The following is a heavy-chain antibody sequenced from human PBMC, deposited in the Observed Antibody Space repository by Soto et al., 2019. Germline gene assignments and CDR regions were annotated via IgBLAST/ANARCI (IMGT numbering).Heavy chain of an antibody. J-gene: IGHJ4*02. V-gene: IGHV4-34*01. D-gene: IGHD5-18*01. CDR3: ARVHRGYSYGYAFYY. CDR2: INHSGST. CDR1: GGSFSGYY. Sequence: SETLSLTCAVYGGSFSGYYWSWIRQPPGKGLEWIGEINHSGSTNYNPSLKSRVTISVDTSKNQFSLKLSSVTAADTAVYYCARVHRGYSYGYAFYYWGQGTLVTVSS.